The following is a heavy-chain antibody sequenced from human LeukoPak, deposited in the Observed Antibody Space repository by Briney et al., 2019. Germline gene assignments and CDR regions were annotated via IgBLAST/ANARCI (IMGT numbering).Heavy chain of an antibody. D-gene: IGHD2-2*01. CDR1: GGSFSGYY. J-gene: IGHJ4*02. CDR3: ATGYCSSTSCYPFDY. CDR2: INHRGST. Sequence: PSETLSLTCAVYGGSFSGYYWSWIRQPPGKGLEWIGEINHRGSTNYNPSLKSRVTISVDTSKNQFSLKLSSVTAADTAVYYCATGYCSSTSCYPFDYWGQGTLVTVSS. V-gene: IGHV4-34*01.